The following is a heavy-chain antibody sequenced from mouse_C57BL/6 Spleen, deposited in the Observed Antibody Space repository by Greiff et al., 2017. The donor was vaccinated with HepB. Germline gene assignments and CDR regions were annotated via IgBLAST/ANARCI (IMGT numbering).Heavy chain of an antibody. CDR2: IDPETGGT. CDR1: GYTFTDYE. J-gene: IGHJ1*03. V-gene: IGHV1-15*01. Sequence: QVQLQQSGAELVRPGASVTLSCKASGYTFTDYEMHWVKQTPVHGLEWIGAIDPETGGTAYNQKFKGKAILTADKSSSTAYMELRSLTSEDSAVYYCTRSAVVAPGYFDVWGTGTTVTVSS. D-gene: IGHD1-1*01. CDR3: TRSAVVAPGYFDV.